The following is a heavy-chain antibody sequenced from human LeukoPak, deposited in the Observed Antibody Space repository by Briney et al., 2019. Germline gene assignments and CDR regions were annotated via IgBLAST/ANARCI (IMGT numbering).Heavy chain of an antibody. CDR3: ARRLGSCSGGGCYGDAFDI. Sequence: PGGSLRLSCAASGFTFSNYAMSWVRQAPGKGLEWVSAIRGSGGTTYYADSVKGRFTISRDNSRNMVYLQMNSLRAEDTAVYYCARRLGSCSGGGCYGDAFDIWGQGTMVTVSS. J-gene: IGHJ3*02. CDR2: IRGSGGTT. V-gene: IGHV3-23*01. D-gene: IGHD2-15*01. CDR1: GFTFSNYA.